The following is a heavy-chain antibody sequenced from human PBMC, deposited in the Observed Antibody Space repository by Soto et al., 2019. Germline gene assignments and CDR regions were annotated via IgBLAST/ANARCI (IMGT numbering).Heavy chain of an antibody. CDR3: AIDLSLAGFDY. CDR1: GGSISSGDYY. Sequence: QVQLQESGPGLVQPSQTLSLTCTVSGGSISSGDYYWSWIRQPPGKGLEWIGYIYYSGSTYYNPSLKSRVTISGDTSQNQVSLQLRSVTAADTAVYYCAIDLSLAGFDYWGQGTLVTVSS. V-gene: IGHV4-30-4*01. CDR2: IYYSGST. J-gene: IGHJ4*02.